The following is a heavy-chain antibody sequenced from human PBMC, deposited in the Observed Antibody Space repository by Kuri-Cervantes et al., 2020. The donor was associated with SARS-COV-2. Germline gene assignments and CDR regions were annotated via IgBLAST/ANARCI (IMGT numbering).Heavy chain of an antibody. D-gene: IGHD3-10*01. CDR1: GGSFNNYA. J-gene: IGHJ6*03. V-gene: IGHV1-69*04. CDR2: IIPVLDIV. CDR3: ASVAYYYGSGSYPQYYYYYYYMDV. Sequence: SVKVSCKAAGGSFNNYAMFWVRQAPGQGLEWMGRIIPVLDIVNYVQKFHGRITMTADKSTNTVLMELRFLTVEDTAVYYCASVAYYYGSGSYPQYYYYYYYMDVWGKGTTVTVSS.